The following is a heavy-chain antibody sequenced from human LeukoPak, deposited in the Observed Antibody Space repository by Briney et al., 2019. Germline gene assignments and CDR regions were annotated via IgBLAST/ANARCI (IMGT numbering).Heavy chain of an antibody. J-gene: IGHJ4*02. CDR3: ARGMPGRVCLDY. V-gene: IGHV3-53*01. Sequence: GGSLRLSCAASGFTFSSYAMSWVRQAPGKGLEWVSVIYSGGNTLYADSVQGRFTISRDNSHNTLYLQMNSLRAEDTAMYYCARGMPGRVCLDYWGQGTLVTVSS. CDR1: GFTFSSYA. D-gene: IGHD2-2*01. CDR2: IYSGGNT.